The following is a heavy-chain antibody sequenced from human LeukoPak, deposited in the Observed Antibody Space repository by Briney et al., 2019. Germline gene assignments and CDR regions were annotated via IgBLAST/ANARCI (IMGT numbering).Heavy chain of an antibody. J-gene: IGHJ3*02. CDR2: TNPNSGGT. CDR1: GYTFTGYY. CDR3: ARARGYSYGAQDAFDI. D-gene: IGHD5-18*01. V-gene: IGHV1-2*02. Sequence: ASVKVSCKASGYTFTGYYMHWVRQAPGQGLEWMGWTNPNSGGTNYAQKFQGRVTMTRDTSISTAYMELSRLRSDDTAVYYCARARGYSYGAQDAFDIWSQGTMVTVSS.